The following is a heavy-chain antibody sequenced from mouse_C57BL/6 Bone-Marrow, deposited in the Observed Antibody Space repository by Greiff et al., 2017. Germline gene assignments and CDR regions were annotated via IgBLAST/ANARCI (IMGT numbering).Heavy chain of an antibody. CDR2: IYPGDGAT. CDR3: ARWDSSGYYYAMDY. J-gene: IGHJ4*01. V-gene: IGHV1-82*01. CDR1: GYAFSSSW. Sequence: QVQLKESGPELVKPGASVKISCKASGYAFSSSWMNWVKQRPGTGLAWIGRIYPGDGATNYNGKFKGKATLTADKSSSTAYMQLSSLTSEDSAVYFCARWDSSGYYYAMDYWGKATSGTVSS. D-gene: IGHD3-2*02.